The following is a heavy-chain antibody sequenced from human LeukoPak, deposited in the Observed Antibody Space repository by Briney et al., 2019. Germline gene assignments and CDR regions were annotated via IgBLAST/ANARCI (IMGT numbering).Heavy chain of an antibody. J-gene: IGHJ4*02. CDR2: ISAYNGNT. CDR1: GYTFTSYG. Sequence: GASVKVSCKASGYTFTSYGISWVRQAPGQGLEWMVWISAYNGNTNYAQKLQGRVTMTTDTSTSTAYMELRSLRSDDTAVYYCARLGEGIYGSGSSSWYFDYWGQGTLVSVSS. V-gene: IGHV1-18*04. CDR3: ARLGEGIYGSGSSSWYFDY. D-gene: IGHD3-10*01.